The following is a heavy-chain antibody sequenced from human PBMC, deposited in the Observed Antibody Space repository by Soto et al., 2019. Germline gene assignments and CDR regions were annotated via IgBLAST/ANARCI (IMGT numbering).Heavy chain of an antibody. CDR2: ISGSGGST. D-gene: IGHD7-27*01. CDR3: AKDEGTGDDYYYYYMDV. CDR1: GFTFSSYA. V-gene: IGHV3-23*01. Sequence: GGSLRLSCAASGFTFSSYAMSWVRQAPGKGLEWVSAISGSGGSTYYADSVKGRFTISRDNSKNTLYLQMNSLRAEDTAVYYCAKDEGTGDDYYYYYMDVWGKGTTVTVSS. J-gene: IGHJ6*03.